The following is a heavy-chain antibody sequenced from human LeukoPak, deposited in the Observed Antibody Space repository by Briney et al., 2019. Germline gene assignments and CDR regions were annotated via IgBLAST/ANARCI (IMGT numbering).Heavy chain of an antibody. D-gene: IGHD6-19*01. J-gene: IGHJ4*02. CDR2: INHSGST. V-gene: IGHV4-34*01. CDR3: ARGISSGWYEPFDY. Sequence: SETLSLTCAVYGGSFSGYYWSWIRQPPGKGLEWIGEINHSGSTNYNPSLKSRVTISVDTSKNQFSLKLSSVTAADTAVYYCARGISSGWYEPFDYWGQGTLSPSPQ. CDR1: GGSFSGYY.